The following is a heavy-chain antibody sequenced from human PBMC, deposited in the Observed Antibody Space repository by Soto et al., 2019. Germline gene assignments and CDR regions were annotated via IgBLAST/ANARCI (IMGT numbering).Heavy chain of an antibody. CDR2: ISHDSNFI. J-gene: IGHJ4*02. Sequence: ESLKISCAASGFSFTSHSMNWVRQAPGKGLEWVALISHDSNFIYYADSVKGRFTISRDNDKTSVYLQMNSLRTEDTALYYCVRERGWHLYFDYWGQGAQVTVSS. CDR3: VRERGWHLYFDY. CDR1: GFSFTSHS. V-gene: IGHV3-21*01.